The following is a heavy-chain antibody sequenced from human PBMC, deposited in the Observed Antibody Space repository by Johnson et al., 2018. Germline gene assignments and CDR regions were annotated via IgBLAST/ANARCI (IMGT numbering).Heavy chain of an antibody. CDR3: TPEVVIVVVLDAFDI. Sequence: VQLVESGGGLVKPGGSXRLSCAASGFTFSNAWMSWVRQAPGKGLEWVGRIKSKTDGGTTDYVEPGKGRVAISRDDSKNTLYLQMNSLKTEDTAVYSCTPEVVIVVVLDAFDIWGQGTMVTVSS. J-gene: IGHJ3*02. CDR2: IKSKTDGGTT. D-gene: IGHD2/OR15-2a*01. V-gene: IGHV3-15*01. CDR1: GFTFSNAW.